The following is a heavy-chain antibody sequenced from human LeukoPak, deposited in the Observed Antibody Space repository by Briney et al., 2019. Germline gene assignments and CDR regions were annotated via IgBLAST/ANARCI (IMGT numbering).Heavy chain of an antibody. Sequence: SQTLSLTCAISGDSVSSNSAAWNWIRQSPSRGLEWLGRTYYRSKWYNDYAVSVKSRITINPDTSKNQFSLKLSSVTAADTAVYYCARGLPLFRWLRFLRWFDPWGQGTLVTVSS. V-gene: IGHV6-1*01. CDR1: GDSVSSNSAA. CDR3: ARGLPLFRWLRFLRWFDP. D-gene: IGHD5-12*01. CDR2: TYYRSKWYN. J-gene: IGHJ5*02.